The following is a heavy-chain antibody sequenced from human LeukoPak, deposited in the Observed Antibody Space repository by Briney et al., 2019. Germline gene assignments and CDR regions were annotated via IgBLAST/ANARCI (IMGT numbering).Heavy chain of an antibody. CDR3: AIPPARGSGSYFNYFKY. CDR2: IYYSGST. D-gene: IGHD3-10*01. Sequence: SETLSLTCTVSGGSISSYYWSWIRQPPGKGLEWIGYIYYSGSTNYNPSLKSRVTISVDTSKNQFSLKLSSVTAADTAVYYCAIPPARGSGSYFNYFKYWGQGTLVTVSS. V-gene: IGHV4-59*12. J-gene: IGHJ4*02. CDR1: GGSISSYY.